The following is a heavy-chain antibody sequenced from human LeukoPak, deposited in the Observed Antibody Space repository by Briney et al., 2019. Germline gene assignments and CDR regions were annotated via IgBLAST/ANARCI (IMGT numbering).Heavy chain of an antibody. V-gene: IGHV3-23*01. Sequence: GGSLRLSCAGSGFTFSSYAMNWVRQAPGKGLEWVSGISGSGGSTYYADSVKGRFTISRDNSKNTLYLQMNSLRAEDTAVYYCAKTFSSGSAFDIWGQGTMVTVSS. D-gene: IGHD6-19*01. CDR2: ISGSGGST. J-gene: IGHJ3*02. CDR3: AKTFSSGSAFDI. CDR1: GFTFSSYA.